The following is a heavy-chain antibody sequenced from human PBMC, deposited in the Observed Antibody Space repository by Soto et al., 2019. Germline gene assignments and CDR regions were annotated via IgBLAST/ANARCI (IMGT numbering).Heavy chain of an antibody. J-gene: IGHJ4*02. CDR2: ISGSGDTT. D-gene: IGHD3-10*01. Sequence: GGSLRLSCAASAFIFSSYAMTWVRQAPGKGLEWVSGISGSGDTTYYADSVKGRFTISRDNSKNTLYLQMSSLRAEDTAVYYCARNGSGNYYHFDYWGQGTLVTVSS. CDR3: ARNGSGNYYHFDY. CDR1: AFIFSSYA. V-gene: IGHV3-23*01.